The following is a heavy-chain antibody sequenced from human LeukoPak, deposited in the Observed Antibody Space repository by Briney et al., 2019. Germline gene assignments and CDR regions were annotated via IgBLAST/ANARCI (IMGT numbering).Heavy chain of an antibody. CDR3: ARGPFPNYYYGMDV. CDR2: INHSGST. CDR1: GGSISSGGYY. Sequence: SETLSLTCTVSGGSISSGGYYWSWIRQPPGKGLEWIGEINHSGSTNYNPSLKSRVTISVDTSKNQFSLKLSSVTAADTAVYYCARGPFPNYYYGMDVWGQGTTVTVSS. D-gene: IGHD2/OR15-2a*01. V-gene: IGHV4-34*01. J-gene: IGHJ6*02.